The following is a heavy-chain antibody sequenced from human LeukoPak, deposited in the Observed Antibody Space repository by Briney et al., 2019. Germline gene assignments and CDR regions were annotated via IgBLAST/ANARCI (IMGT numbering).Heavy chain of an antibody. J-gene: IGHJ4*02. CDR2: FDPEDGET. D-gene: IGHD2-2*01. Sequence: ASVKVSCKASGYTFTSYYMHWVRQAPGKGLEWMGGFDPEDGETIYAQKFQGRVTMTEDTSTDTAYMELSSLRSEDTAVYYCATDYCSSTSCDHGGYWGQGTLVTVSS. CDR1: GYTFTSYY. CDR3: ATDYCSSTSCDHGGY. V-gene: IGHV1-24*01.